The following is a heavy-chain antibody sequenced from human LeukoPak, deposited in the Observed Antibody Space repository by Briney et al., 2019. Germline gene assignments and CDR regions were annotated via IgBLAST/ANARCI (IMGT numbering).Heavy chain of an antibody. CDR1: GYTFTSYD. V-gene: IGHV1-8*01. D-gene: IGHD5/OR15-5a*01. CDR2: MNPNSGNT. Sequence: AASVKVSCKASGYTFTSYDINWVRQATGQGLAWMGWMNPNSGNTGYAQKFQGRVTMTRDTSISTAYMELSRLRSDDTAVYYCARDPRRSQKTASGVSRASWFDPWGQGTLVTVSS. CDR3: ARDPRRSQKTASGVSRASWFDP. J-gene: IGHJ5*02.